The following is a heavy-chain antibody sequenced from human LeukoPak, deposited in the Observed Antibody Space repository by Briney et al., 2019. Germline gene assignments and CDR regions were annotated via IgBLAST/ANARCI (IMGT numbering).Heavy chain of an antibody. CDR1: GFTFSSYG. V-gene: IGHV3-53*01. Sequence: GGSLRLSCAASGFTFSSYGMSWVRQAPGKGLEWVSVIYSGGSTYYADSVKGRFTISRDNSKNTLYLQMNSLRAEDTAVYYCARGKPYGDLTWGQGTLVTVSS. CDR2: IYSGGST. D-gene: IGHD4-17*01. CDR3: ARGKPYGDLT. J-gene: IGHJ5*02.